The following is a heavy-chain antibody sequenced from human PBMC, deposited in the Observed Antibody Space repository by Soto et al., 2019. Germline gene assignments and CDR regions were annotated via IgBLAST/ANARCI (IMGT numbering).Heavy chain of an antibody. CDR1: GFTVSSNY. D-gene: IGHD1-7*01. J-gene: IGHJ4*02. V-gene: IGHV3-53*02. CDR2: IYSGGST. Sequence: EVQLVETGGGLIQPGGSLRLSCAASGFTVSSNYMSWVRQAPGKGLEWVSVIYSGGSTYYADSVKGRFTISRDNSKNTLYLQMNSLSAEDTAVYYCARERRLAGTFIRAFDYWGQGTLVTVSS. CDR3: ARERRLAGTFIRAFDY.